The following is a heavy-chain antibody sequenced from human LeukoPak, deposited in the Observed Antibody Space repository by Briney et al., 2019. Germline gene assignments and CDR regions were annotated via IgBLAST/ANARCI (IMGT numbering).Heavy chain of an antibody. CDR1: GFTFSGSA. D-gene: IGHD2-15*01. J-gene: IGHJ3*02. CDR3: AREGFCPSGAICSLSSQDAFDI. CDR2: IRGKANSYAT. Sequence: PGGSLRLSCAASGFTFSGSAMHWVRQASGKGLEWVGRIRGKANSYATAYAASVKGRFTISRDNAKNSLSLQMNSLRAADTAVYYCAREGFCPSGAICSLSSQDAFDIWGQGTMVTVSS. V-gene: IGHV3-73*01.